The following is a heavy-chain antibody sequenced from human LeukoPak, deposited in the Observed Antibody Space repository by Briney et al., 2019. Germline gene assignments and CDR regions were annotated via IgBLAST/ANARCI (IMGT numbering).Heavy chain of an antibody. Sequence: PGGSLRLSCAASGFTFSSYSMNWVRQAPGKGLEWVSSISSSSSYIYYADSVKGRFTISRDNAKNSLYLQMNSLRAEDTAVYYCARDSGFITMIVDYWGQGTLVTVSS. CDR2: ISSSSSYI. V-gene: IGHV3-21*01. CDR3: ARDSGFITMIVDY. J-gene: IGHJ4*02. CDR1: GFTFSSYS. D-gene: IGHD3-22*01.